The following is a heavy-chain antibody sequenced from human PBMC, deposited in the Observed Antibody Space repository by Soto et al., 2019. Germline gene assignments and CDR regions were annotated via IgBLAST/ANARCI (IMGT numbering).Heavy chain of an antibody. CDR1: GGSINSYY. Sequence: SETLSLTCTVSGGSINSYYWAWVRQPAGKGLEWIGHIYTTGSTNYNPSLKSRVTMSVDTSKNQFSLSLSSVTAADTAVYYCARSRGSAGTTYYFDYWGQGTLVTV. D-gene: IGHD1-1*01. J-gene: IGHJ4*02. V-gene: IGHV4-4*07. CDR3: ARSRGSAGTTYYFDY. CDR2: IYTTGST.